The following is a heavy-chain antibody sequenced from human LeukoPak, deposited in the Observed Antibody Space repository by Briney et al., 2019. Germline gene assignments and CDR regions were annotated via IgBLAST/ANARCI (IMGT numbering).Heavy chain of an antibody. J-gene: IGHJ4*02. V-gene: IGHV3-9*01. CDR3: AKVSGYCSGGSCYYFDY. Sequence: GGSLRLSCAASGFTFDDYAMHWVRQAPGKGLEWVSGISWNSGSIGYADSVKGRFTISRDNAKNSLYLQMNSLRAEDTALYYCAKVSGYCSGGSCYYFDYWGQGTLVTVSS. CDR2: ISWNSGSI. D-gene: IGHD2-15*01. CDR1: GFTFDDYA.